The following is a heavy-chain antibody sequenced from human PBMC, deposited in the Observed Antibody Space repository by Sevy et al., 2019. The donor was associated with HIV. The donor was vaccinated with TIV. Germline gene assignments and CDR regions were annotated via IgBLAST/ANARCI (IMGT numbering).Heavy chain of an antibody. CDR2: ISYDGSNQ. CDR3: ARFPPERAFDI. CDR1: GLAFSSYA. V-gene: IGHV3-30*04. J-gene: IGHJ3*02. Sequence: GGSLRLSCAASGLAFSSYAMHWVRRTPDKGLEWVAVISYDGSNQAYADSVKGRFTISKDNSKNTLYLQMNSLRVEDTAVYYCARFPPERAFDIWGQGTMVTVSS.